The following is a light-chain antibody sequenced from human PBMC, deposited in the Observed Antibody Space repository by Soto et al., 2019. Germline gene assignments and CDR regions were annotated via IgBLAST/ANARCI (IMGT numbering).Light chain of an antibody. CDR3: SSYTRSSTVV. CDR1: SSDVGRYNY. Sequence: QCALTQPASVCGSPGQSITISCTRTSSDVGRYNYVSWYQQNPGKAPELLIYGVTNRPSGISDRFSGSKSDNTASLTISGLQAEDEADYYCSSYTRSSTVVFGGGTKLTVL. CDR2: GVT. J-gene: IGLJ3*02. V-gene: IGLV2-14*01.